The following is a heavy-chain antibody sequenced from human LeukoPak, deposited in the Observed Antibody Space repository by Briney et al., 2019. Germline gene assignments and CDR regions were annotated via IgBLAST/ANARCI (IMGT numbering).Heavy chain of an antibody. J-gene: IGHJ4*02. CDR1: GGSISSGSYY. Sequence: SETLSLTCTVSGGSISSGSYYWSWIRQPAGKGLEWIGRIYTSGSTNYNPSLKSRVTILVDTSKNQFSLKLSSVTAADTAVYYCARDWNGSSWGGLYYFDYWGQGTLVTVSS. CDR2: IYTSGST. CDR3: ARDWNGSSWGGLYYFDY. V-gene: IGHV4-61*02. D-gene: IGHD6-13*01.